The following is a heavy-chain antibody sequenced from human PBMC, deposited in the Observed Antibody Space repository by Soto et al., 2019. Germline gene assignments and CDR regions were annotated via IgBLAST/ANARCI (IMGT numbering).Heavy chain of an antibody. D-gene: IGHD3-3*01. Sequence: PGGSLRLSCAASGFTFSNAWMNWVRQAPGKGLEWVGRIKSKTDGGTTDYAAPVKGRFTISRDDSKNTLYLQMNSLKTEDTAVYYCTTGYDFWSGYYIYWGQGTLVTVSS. V-gene: IGHV3-15*07. CDR3: TTGYDFWSGYYIY. CDR1: GFTFSNAW. CDR2: IKSKTDGGTT. J-gene: IGHJ4*02.